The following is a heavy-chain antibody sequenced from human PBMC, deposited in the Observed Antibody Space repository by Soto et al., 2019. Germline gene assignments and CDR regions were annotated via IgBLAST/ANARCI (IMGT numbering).Heavy chain of an antibody. CDR2: ILVGGST. CDR1: GFICSSYD. V-gene: IGHV3-23*01. D-gene: IGHD2-8*02. CDR3: AKATATGGGAFEI. J-gene: IGHJ3*02. Sequence: GGSLRLSCAVSGFICSSYDMSWVRQAPGKGLEWVSTILVGGSTHYEDSVKGRFTISRDTSKNTVYLQMNSLTAGDTAVYYCAKATATGGGAFEIYGQGTMVTVSS.